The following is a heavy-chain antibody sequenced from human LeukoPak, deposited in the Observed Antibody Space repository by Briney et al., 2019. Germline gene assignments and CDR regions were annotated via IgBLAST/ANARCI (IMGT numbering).Heavy chain of an antibody. CDR1: GGSIGTYY. J-gene: IGHJ6*03. CDR2: IYVTGN. Sequence: SETLSLTCTVTGGSIGTYYWSWVRQSPGKGLEWIGYIYVTGNRYNPYLQSRVTISVDTSRNQFFLKMSSVTAADTAVYYCARHIGGGIEDMDVWGKGTKVTVSS. V-gene: IGHV4-59*08. D-gene: IGHD3-16*02. CDR3: ARHIGGGIEDMDV.